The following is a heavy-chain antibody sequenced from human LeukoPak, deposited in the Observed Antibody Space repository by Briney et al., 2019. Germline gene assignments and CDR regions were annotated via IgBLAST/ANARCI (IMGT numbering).Heavy chain of an antibody. CDR2: IYYSGST. CDR1: GGSISSSSYY. V-gene: IGHV4-39*01. D-gene: IGHD4-23*01. J-gene: IGHJ4*02. CDR3: ARHDYGGSLSFDY. Sequence: PSETLSLTCTVSGGSISSSSYYWGWLRQPPGTGREWIGSIYYSGSTYYNPSLKSRVTISVDTSKNQFSLKLSSVTAADTAVYYCARHDYGGSLSFDYWGQGTLVTVSS.